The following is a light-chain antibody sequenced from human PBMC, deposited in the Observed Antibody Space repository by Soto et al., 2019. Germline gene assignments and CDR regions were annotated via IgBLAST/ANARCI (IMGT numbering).Light chain of an antibody. V-gene: IGLV2-8*01. J-gene: IGLJ1*01. CDR3: YSYAGNEYV. Sequence: QSVLTQPPSPSGAPGQSVTISCTGTSIDVGGYDYVSWYQQHPGRAPKLIIFEVSKRPSGVPDRFSGSKSANTASLTVSGLQAEDEADYYCYSYAGNEYVFGTGTKVTVL. CDR2: EVS. CDR1: SIDVGGYDY.